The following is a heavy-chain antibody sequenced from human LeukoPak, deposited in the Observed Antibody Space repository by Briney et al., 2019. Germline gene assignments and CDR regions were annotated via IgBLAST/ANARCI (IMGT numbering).Heavy chain of an antibody. CDR2: IKQDGSEK. V-gene: IGHV3-7*03. D-gene: IGHD5-18*01. CDR1: GFTFSSYW. Sequence: GGSLRLSCAASGFTFSSYWMSWVRQAPGKGLEWVANIKQDGSEKYYVDSVKGRFTISRDNAKNSLYLQMNSLRAEDTAVYYCAMNTAMVAHYYYYYGMDVWGQGTTVTVSS. J-gene: IGHJ6*02. CDR3: AMNTAMVAHYYYYYGMDV.